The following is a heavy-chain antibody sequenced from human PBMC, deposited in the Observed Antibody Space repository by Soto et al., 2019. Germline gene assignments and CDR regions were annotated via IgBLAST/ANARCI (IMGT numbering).Heavy chain of an antibody. CDR1: GYTFTIYA. J-gene: IGHJ4*02. D-gene: IGHD6-6*01. V-gene: IGHV1-3*01. CDR2: INAGNGNT. Sequence: GPVKVSCKASGYTFTIYAMHWVRQAPGQRLEWMGWINAGNGNTKYSQKFQGRVTITRDTSASTAYMELSSLRSEDTAVYYCAKRSSSSTFDYWGQGTLVTVSS. CDR3: AKRSSSSTFDY.